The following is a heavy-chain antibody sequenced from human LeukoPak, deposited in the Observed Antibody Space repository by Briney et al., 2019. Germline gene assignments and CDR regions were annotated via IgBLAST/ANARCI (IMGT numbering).Heavy chain of an antibody. V-gene: IGHV3-15*01. J-gene: IGHJ4*02. CDR3: TTDTRIVGATGFDY. CDR1: GFTFSDYY. D-gene: IGHD1-26*01. Sequence: GGSLRLSCAASGFTFSDYYMSWVRQAPGKGLEWVGRIKSKTDGGTTDYAAPVKGRFTISRDDSKKTLYLQMNSLKTEDTAVYYCTTDTRIVGATGFDYWGQGTLVTVSS. CDR2: IKSKTDGGTT.